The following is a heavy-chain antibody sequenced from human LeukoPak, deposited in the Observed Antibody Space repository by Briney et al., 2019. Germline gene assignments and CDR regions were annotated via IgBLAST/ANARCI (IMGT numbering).Heavy chain of an antibody. CDR1: GGSFSDYY. Sequence: SETLSLTCAVYGGSFSDYYWSWIRQPPGKGLEWIGEINQSGSTNYNPSLKSRVTISLDTSKNQFSLNLSSVTAADTAVYYCARSMHSYGYEDYWGQGTLVTVSS. CDR3: ARSMHSYGYEDY. D-gene: IGHD5-18*01. CDR2: INQSGST. V-gene: IGHV4-34*01. J-gene: IGHJ4*02.